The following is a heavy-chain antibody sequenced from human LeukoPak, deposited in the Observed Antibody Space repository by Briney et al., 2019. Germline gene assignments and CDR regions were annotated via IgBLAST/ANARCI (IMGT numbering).Heavy chain of an antibody. CDR1: GYTFTGYY. CDR2: INPNSGGT. V-gene: IGHV1-2*06. J-gene: IGHJ4*02. Sequence: ASVKVSCKASGYTFTGYYMHWVRQAPGQGLEWMGRINPNSGGTNYAQKFQGRVTMTRDTSISTAYMELSRLRSDDTAVYYCARGSYDYVWGSRPFDYWGQGTLVTVSS. D-gene: IGHD3-16*01. CDR3: ARGSYDYVWGSRPFDY.